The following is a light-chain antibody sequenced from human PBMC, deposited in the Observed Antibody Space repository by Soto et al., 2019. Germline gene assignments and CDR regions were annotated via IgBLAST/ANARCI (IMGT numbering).Light chain of an antibody. CDR3: QQYNSYSLWT. Sequence: IQMTESPSTLSASVGDRVTITCLASQSISTLLSLYHQKPGKAPALLISDASSLESGVPYRFSGSGSGAEFHLNISSLQPDDFATYYCQQYNSYSLWTFGQGIQVDI. CDR2: DAS. CDR1: QSISTL. V-gene: IGKV1-5*01. J-gene: IGKJ1*01.